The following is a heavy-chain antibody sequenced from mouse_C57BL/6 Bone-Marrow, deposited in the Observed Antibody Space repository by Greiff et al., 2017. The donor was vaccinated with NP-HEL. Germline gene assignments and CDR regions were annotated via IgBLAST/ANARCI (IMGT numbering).Heavy chain of an antibody. CDR3: ARKGLRYGSSYWYFDV. D-gene: IGHD1-1*01. CDR1: GFTFSDYG. CDR2: ISSGSSTI. V-gene: IGHV5-17*01. J-gene: IGHJ1*03. Sequence: EVQVVESGGGLVKPGGSLKLSCAASGFTFSDYGMHWVRQAPEKGLEWVAYISSGSSTIYYADTVKGRFTISRDNAKNTVFLQMTSLRSEDTAMYYCARKGLRYGSSYWYFDVWGTGTTVTVSS.